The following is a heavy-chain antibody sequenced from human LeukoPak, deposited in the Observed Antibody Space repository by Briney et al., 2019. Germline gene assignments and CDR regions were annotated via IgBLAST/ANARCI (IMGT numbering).Heavy chain of an antibody. D-gene: IGHD4-17*01. CDR3: AKPTIGVTTSDRYYYFDY. CDR1: GYTFTNYY. V-gene: IGHV1-46*01. CDR2: IDPSAGST. Sequence: GASVKVSCKASGYTFTNYYMHWVRQAPGQGLEWMGVIDPSAGSTTYAQKFQGRVTMTRDTATSTVYMELSSLRAEDTAVYYCAKPTIGVTTSDRYYYFDYWGQGTLVTVSS. J-gene: IGHJ4*02.